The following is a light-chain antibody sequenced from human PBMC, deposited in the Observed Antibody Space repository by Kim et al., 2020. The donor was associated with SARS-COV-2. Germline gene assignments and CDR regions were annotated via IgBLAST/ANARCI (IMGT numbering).Light chain of an antibody. Sequence: RPRVTISSSGSSSNVGNNAVNWYQQRPGKAPKLLIYYDDLLPSGVSDRFSGSKSGTSASLAISGLQSEDEADYYCAAWDDSLNGPVFGGGTQLTVL. CDR1: SSNVGNNA. V-gene: IGLV1-36*01. J-gene: IGLJ3*02. CDR2: YDD. CDR3: AAWDDSLNGPV.